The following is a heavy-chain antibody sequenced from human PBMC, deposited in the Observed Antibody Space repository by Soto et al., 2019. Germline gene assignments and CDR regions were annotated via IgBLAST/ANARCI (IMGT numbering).Heavy chain of an antibody. CDR1: GGSISSYY. J-gene: IGHJ5*02. Sequence: SETLSLTCTVSGGSISSYYWGWIRQPPGKGLEWIGYIFYSGSTNYNPSLEGRVTISVDTSKNQFSLKLSSVTAADTAVYYCAREITFGGVIANNWFDPWGQGTLVTVSS. D-gene: IGHD3-16*02. CDR3: AREITFGGVIANNWFDP. CDR2: IFYSGST. V-gene: IGHV4-59*12.